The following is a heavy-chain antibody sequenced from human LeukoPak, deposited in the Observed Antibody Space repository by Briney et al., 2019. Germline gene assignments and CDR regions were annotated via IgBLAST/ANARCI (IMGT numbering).Heavy chain of an antibody. Sequence: ASVKVSCKASGYTFTSYDINWVRQATGQGLEWMGWMNPNSGNTGYAQKFQGRVTITRNTSISTAYMELSSLRSEDTAVYYCARWLRWRSHYHYRHVGGKGTTLSV. CDR3: ARWLRWRSHYHYRHV. J-gene: IGHJ6*03. V-gene: IGHV1-8*03. CDR2: MNPNSGNT. D-gene: IGHD3-22*01. CDR1: GYTFTSYD.